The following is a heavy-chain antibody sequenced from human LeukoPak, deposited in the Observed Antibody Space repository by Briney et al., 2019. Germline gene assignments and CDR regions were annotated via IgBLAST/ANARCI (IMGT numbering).Heavy chain of an antibody. CDR3: AKDLLFPRFGSEY. CDR1: GFTFTNYP. D-gene: IGHD3-10*01. Sequence: GGSLRLSCAAYGFTFTNYPMSWVRQAPGKGLEWVSAISINGDGTYYADSVKGRFTISRDNSKDTLYLQMNSLRTEDTAVYYCAKDLLFPRFGSEYWGQGTLVTVSS. V-gene: IGHV3-23*01. J-gene: IGHJ4*02. CDR2: ISINGDGT.